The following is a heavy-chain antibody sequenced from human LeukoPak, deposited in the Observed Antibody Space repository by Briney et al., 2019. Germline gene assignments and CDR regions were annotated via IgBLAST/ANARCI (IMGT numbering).Heavy chain of an antibody. CDR2: ISAYNGNT. D-gene: IGHD6-19*01. J-gene: IGHJ4*02. Sequence: ASVKVSCKASGYTFTSYGISWVRQAPGQGLEWMGWISAYNGNTNYAQKLQGRVTMTTDTSTSTAYMELRSLRSDDTAVYYCARAEPGYSSGWYDYWGQGTLVTVSS. CDR1: GYTFTSYG. CDR3: ARAEPGYSSGWYDY. V-gene: IGHV1-18*01.